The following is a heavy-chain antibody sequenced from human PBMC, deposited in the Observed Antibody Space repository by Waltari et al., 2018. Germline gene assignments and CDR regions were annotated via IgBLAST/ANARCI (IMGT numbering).Heavy chain of an antibody. J-gene: IGHJ5*01. Sequence: EVKLEESGRGSAQPGGSLRLYCVGSGFNFNEHAMHWVRQVPGKGLEWVSGITSNGRSVDYAASVKGRFTISRDNAKNSLFLQMNSLRVDDSALYYCAKDKRRFFDWLFDSWGQGTLVTVSS. CDR3: AKDKRRFFDWLFDS. V-gene: IGHV3-9*01. D-gene: IGHD3-3*01. CDR1: GFNFNEHA. CDR2: ITSNGRSV.